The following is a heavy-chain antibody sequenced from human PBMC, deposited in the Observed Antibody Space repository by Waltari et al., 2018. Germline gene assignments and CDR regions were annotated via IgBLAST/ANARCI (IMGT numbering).Heavy chain of an antibody. CDR3: ARGSPKGTNWGCLDS. CDR1: GFTVTTNY. V-gene: IGHV3-53*01. Sequence: EVQLVESGGGLIQPGGSLRLSCAASGFTVTTNYMNWVRQAPGKGPEWVSVSYGCGNTDYGDAGNGRFIISRDDSKNTGYLQMNSLRAEDTAVYYCARGSPKGTNWGCLDSWGQGALVTVSS. D-gene: IGHD7-27*01. J-gene: IGHJ4*02. CDR2: SYGCGNT.